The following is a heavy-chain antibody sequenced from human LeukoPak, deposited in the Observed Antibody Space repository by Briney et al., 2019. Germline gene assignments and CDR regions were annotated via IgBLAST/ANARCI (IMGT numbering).Heavy chain of an antibody. J-gene: IGHJ5*02. CDR2: IIPIFGTA. V-gene: IGHV1-69*05. CDR3: ARDPFNGWFDP. D-gene: IGHD2-8*01. CDR1: GGTFSSYA. Sequence: SVKASCTASGGTFSSYAISCVPQAPGPGRKWMGGIIPIFGTANYAQKFQGRVKITTDECTSTAYMELSSLRSEDTAVYYCARDPFNGWFDPWGQGTLVTVSS.